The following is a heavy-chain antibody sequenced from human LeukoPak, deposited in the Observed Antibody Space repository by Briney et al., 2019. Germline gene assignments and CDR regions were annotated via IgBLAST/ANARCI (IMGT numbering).Heavy chain of an antibody. J-gene: IGHJ6*02. CDR1: GGSFSDYY. CDR2: INHSGST. CDR3: ARVGGSNYYYYGLDV. D-gene: IGHD1-26*01. V-gene: IGHV4-34*01. Sequence: PSETLSLTCAVYGGSFSDYYWNWIRQPPGKGLEWIGEINHSGSTNYNPSLKSRVTISVDTPKNQFSLKLSSVTAADTAVYYCARVGGSNYYYYGLDVWGQGTTVTVSS.